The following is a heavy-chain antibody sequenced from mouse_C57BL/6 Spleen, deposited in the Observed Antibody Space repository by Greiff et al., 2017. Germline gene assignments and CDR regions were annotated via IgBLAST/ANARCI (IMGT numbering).Heavy chain of an antibody. CDR2: IYPSDSET. CDR3: ARETGPFDY. D-gene: IGHD4-1*01. Sequence: QVQLQQPGAELVRPGSSVKLSCKASGYTFTSYWMDWVKQRPGQGLEWIGNIYPSDSETHYNQKFKDKATLTVDKSSSTAYMQLSSLTSEDSAVXYCARETGPFDYWGQGTTLTVSS. V-gene: IGHV1-61*01. CDR1: GYTFTSYW. J-gene: IGHJ2*01.